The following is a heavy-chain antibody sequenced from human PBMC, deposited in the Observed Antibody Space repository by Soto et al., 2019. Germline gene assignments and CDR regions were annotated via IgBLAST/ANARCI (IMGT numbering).Heavy chain of an antibody. J-gene: IGHJ4*02. CDR1: GFTSRKYA. CDR3: AKDSTFGDRGNYFDY. D-gene: IGHD3-10*01. CDR2: TSYDGTIK. Sequence: LRLPCAASGFTSRKYASHWVRQAPGTGLEWEAVTSYDGTIKYYADSVKGRFTISRDNSKNTLYLQMNSLRAEDTAVYFCAKDSTFGDRGNYFDYWGQGTLVTVSS. V-gene: IGHV3-30*18.